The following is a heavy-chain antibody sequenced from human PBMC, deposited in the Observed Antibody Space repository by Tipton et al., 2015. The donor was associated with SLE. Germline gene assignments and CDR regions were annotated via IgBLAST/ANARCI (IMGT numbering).Heavy chain of an antibody. CDR1: GFTFDDYA. V-gene: IGHV3-74*01. Sequence: GSLRLSCAASGFTFDDYAMHWVRQVPGKGLVWVSRINRDGISTTYAASVKGRFSISRDNAKNTLWLQMSTLRVEDTALYYCVRERESGYLDLWGRGTLVTVSS. CDR3: VRERESGYLDL. J-gene: IGHJ2*01. CDR2: INRDGIST.